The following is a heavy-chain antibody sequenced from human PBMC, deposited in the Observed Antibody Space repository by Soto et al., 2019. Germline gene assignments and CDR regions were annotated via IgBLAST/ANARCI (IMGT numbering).Heavy chain of an antibody. CDR2: ISYDGSNK. V-gene: IGHV3-30*18. D-gene: IGHD3-22*01. CDR1: GFTFSSYG. CDR3: AKDGNYYDSSGYYFDY. J-gene: IGHJ4*02. Sequence: QVQLVESGGGVVQPGRSLRLSCAASGFTFSSYGMHWVRQAPGKGLEWVAVISYDGSNKYYADSVKGRFTISRDNXKXXLYRQMNSLRAEDTAVYYCAKDGNYYDSSGYYFDYWGQGTLVTVSS.